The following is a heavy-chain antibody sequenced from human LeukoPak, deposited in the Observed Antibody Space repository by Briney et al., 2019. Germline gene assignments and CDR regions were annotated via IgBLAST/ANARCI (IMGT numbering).Heavy chain of an antibody. CDR1: GFTVSSNY. V-gene: IGHV3-53*01. D-gene: IGHD6-13*01. CDR2: IYSGGST. Sequence: GGSLRLSCAASGFTVSSNYMSWVRQAPGKGLEWVSVIYSGGSTYYADSVKGRFTISRDNSKNTLYLQMNSLRAEDTAVYYCARGAAAGMGGYYFDYWGQGTLVTVSS. J-gene: IGHJ4*02. CDR3: ARGAAAGMGGYYFDY.